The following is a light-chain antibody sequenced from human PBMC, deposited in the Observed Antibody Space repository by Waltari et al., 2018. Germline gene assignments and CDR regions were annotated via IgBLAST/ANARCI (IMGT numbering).Light chain of an antibody. CDR1: QSLAHSNGNTY. CDR3: LQGTLWPYT. J-gene: IGKJ2*01. Sequence: DSVLTQSPLSLPVNLGQPASISCRSSQSLAHSNGNTYLNWFQQRPGQSPRRLIYEVSKRDSGAPDRFSGSGSGTYFTLKISRMEAEDVGVYYCLQGTLWPYTFGQGTNLEIK. CDR2: EVS. V-gene: IGKV2-30*02.